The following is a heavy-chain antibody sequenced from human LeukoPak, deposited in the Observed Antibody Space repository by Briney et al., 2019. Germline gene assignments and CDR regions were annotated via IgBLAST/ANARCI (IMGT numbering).Heavy chain of an antibody. J-gene: IGHJ4*02. CDR1: GFTFSSYS. Sequence: GGSLRLSCAASGFTFSSYSMNWVRQAPGKGLEWVSSISSSSSYIYYADSVKGRFTISRDNAKNSLYLQMNSLRAEDTAVYYCARESQIAVAVAFDYWGQGTLVTVSS. CDR2: ISSSSSYI. CDR3: ARESQIAVAVAFDY. D-gene: IGHD6-19*01. V-gene: IGHV3-21*01.